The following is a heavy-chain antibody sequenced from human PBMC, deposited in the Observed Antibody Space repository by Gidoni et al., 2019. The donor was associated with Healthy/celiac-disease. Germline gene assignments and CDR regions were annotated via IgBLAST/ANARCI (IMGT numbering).Heavy chain of an antibody. V-gene: IGHV1-69*08. D-gene: IGHD6-6*01. CDR2: IIPILGIA. CDR3: ARDDREQLVGRDYYYYGMDV. Sequence: QVQLVQSGAQVKKPGSSVKVSCRAAGGTFIRYTSSWVRQAPGQGREWMGRIIPILGIANYAQTFQGTVTITADKYTSTAYMELSSLRSEDTAVYYCARDDREQLVGRDYYYYGMDVWGQGTTVTVSS. J-gene: IGHJ6*02. CDR1: GGTFIRYT.